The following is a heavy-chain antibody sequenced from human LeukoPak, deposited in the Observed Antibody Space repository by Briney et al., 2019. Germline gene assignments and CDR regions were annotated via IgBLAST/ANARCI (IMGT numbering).Heavy chain of an antibody. CDR2: IYPDDSDT. Sequence: GESLKISCKGYGYRFTGYWIAWVRQMPGKGLEWMGIIYPDDSDTRYSPSFQGQVSISADKSITTAYLQWSSLKASDTALYYCARREYTGSYYYSDYWGQGTLVTVSS. V-gene: IGHV5-51*01. CDR1: GYRFTGYW. J-gene: IGHJ4*02. D-gene: IGHD1-26*01. CDR3: ARREYTGSYYYSDY.